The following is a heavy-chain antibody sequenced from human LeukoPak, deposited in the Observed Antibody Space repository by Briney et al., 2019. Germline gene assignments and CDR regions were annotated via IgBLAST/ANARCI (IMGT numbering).Heavy chain of an antibody. Sequence: ASETLSLTCTVSGGSISSSSYYWGWIRQPPGKGLEWIGSIYYSGSTYYNPSLKSRVTISVDTSKNQFSLKLSSVTAADTAVYYCAIQTGTVDYWGQGTLVTVSS. J-gene: IGHJ4*02. CDR1: GGSISSSSYY. CDR3: AIQTGTVDY. V-gene: IGHV4-39*01. D-gene: IGHD1-1*01. CDR2: IYYSGST.